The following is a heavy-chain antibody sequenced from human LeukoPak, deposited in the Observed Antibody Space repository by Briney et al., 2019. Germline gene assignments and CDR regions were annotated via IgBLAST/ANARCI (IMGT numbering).Heavy chain of an antibody. D-gene: IGHD4-17*01. Sequence: GGSLRLSCAASGFTFSDFAMSWVRQAPGKGLEWVSLISWDGRNTYYADSVKGRFTISRDLSKHSLYLQMNSLRTEDTALYYCAKDYGDYEGSYFFDNWGQGTLVTVSS. J-gene: IGHJ4*02. CDR3: AKDYGDYEGSYFFDN. V-gene: IGHV3-43*01. CDR1: GFTFSDFA. CDR2: ISWDGRNT.